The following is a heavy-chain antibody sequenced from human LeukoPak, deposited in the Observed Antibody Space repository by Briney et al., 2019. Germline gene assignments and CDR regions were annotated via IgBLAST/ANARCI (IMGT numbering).Heavy chain of an antibody. CDR2: INQSGST. D-gene: IGHD3/OR15-3a*01. V-gene: IGHV4-34*01. CDR3: ARQTGSGLFILP. J-gene: IGHJ4*02. CDR1: GGSFSGYY. Sequence: SETLSLTCAVYGGSFSGYYWSWIRQPPGKGLEWIGEINQSGSTNYNPSLKSRVTISVDTSKNQFSLKLSSVTAADTAVYYCARQTGSGLFILPGGQGTLVTVSS.